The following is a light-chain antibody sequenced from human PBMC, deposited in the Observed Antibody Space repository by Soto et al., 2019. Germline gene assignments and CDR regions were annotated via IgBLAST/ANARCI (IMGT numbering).Light chain of an antibody. CDR3: QQSYSTPT. CDR2: AAS. Sequence: DIQMAQSPSSLSASVGDRVTITCRASQSIRNFLNWYQPKPGKAPKVLIYAASSLQSGVPSRLSGSGSGTDFTLPIRSLQPEDYATYYCQQSYSTPTFGQGTKVDI. CDR1: QSIRNF. J-gene: IGKJ1*01. V-gene: IGKV1-39*01.